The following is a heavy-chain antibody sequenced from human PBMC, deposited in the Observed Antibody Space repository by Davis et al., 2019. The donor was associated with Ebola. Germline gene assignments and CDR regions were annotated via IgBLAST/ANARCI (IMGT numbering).Heavy chain of an antibody. J-gene: IGHJ4*02. Sequence: PGGSLRLSCAASEFSFSNYGMHWVRQAPGKGLEWVAIIWYDGSYKFYADAVKGRFTISRENSKNTMYLQMNSLRAEDTGFYYYARERDGSGWGRFDHWGQGTLVTVSS. CDR2: IWYDGSYK. D-gene: IGHD6-19*01. CDR3: ARERDGSGWGRFDH. V-gene: IGHV3-33*01. CDR1: EFSFSNYG.